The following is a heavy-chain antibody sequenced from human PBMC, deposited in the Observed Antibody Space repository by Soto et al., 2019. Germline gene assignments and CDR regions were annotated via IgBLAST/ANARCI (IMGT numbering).Heavy chain of an antibody. Sequence: QVRLQESGPGLVKPSQTLSLTCTVSGGSISTGDYFWSWVRQPPGKGLEWIGYIYYTGSTSYNPSLKSRITRSVDTSKNQFSLKVSSVTAADTAVYFCARDDGYYRLYEYWGQGTLVTVSS. D-gene: IGHD3-3*01. V-gene: IGHV4-30-4*01. CDR1: GGSISTGDYF. CDR2: IYYTGST. J-gene: IGHJ4*02. CDR3: ARDDGYYRLYEY.